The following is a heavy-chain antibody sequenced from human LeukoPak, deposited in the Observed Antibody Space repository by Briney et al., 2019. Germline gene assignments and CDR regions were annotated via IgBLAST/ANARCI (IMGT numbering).Heavy chain of an antibody. CDR3: ARCCSAINWFDH. J-gene: IGHJ5*02. D-gene: IGHD2-15*01. V-gene: IGHV5-51*01. Sequence: GESPKISCKGSGSRFTSYWIGWVRQMPGKGLEGMGIIYPGDSDTRYSPSFQGQVTISADKSISTAYLQWSSLKASDTAMYYCARCCSAINWFDHWGQGTLVTVSS. CDR2: IYPGDSDT. CDR1: GSRFTSYW.